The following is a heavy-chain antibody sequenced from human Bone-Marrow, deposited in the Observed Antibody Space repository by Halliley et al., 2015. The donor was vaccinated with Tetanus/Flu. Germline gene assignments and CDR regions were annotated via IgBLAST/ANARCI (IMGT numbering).Heavy chain of an antibody. J-gene: IGHJ4*02. D-gene: IGHD4-17*01. CDR2: IGGGGVAA. Sequence: EWVPAIGGGGVAAYLAGPGKGRFTVSRDISKNTLFRQLDSLRAEDTAVYYCAKGGHSDYGANWGQGTLVTVSS. V-gene: IGHV3-23*01. CDR3: AKGGHSDYGAN.